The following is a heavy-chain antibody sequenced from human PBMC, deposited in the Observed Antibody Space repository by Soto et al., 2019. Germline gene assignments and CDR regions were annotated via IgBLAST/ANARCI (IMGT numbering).Heavy chain of an antibody. D-gene: IGHD1-1*01. Sequence: QVQLVESGGGVVQPGRSLRLSFAASGFTFSNYGMHWVRQAPGQGLEWVAVISYDGRNQYYGDSVKGRFTISRDNSKNSLSLQMNSLRTEDAAFYYCAKSRFNWNDAARFHAWGQGTLVAVSS. CDR1: GFTFSNYG. V-gene: IGHV3-30*18. J-gene: IGHJ5*02. CDR2: ISYDGRNQ. CDR3: AKSRFNWNDAARFHA.